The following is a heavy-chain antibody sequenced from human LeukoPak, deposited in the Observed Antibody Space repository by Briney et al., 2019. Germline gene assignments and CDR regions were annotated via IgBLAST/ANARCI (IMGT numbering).Heavy chain of an antibody. CDR3: ASGSLASYFDH. Sequence: VASVKVSCKASGYTFSGYYMHWVRQAPGQGLEWMGWINPNSGGTKYVQKFQGRVTMTRDTSTSTAYMELSRLRSDDTAVYYCASGSLASYFDHWGQGTLVTVSS. CDR1: GYTFSGYY. CDR2: INPNSGGT. V-gene: IGHV1-2*02. D-gene: IGHD3-16*01. J-gene: IGHJ4*02.